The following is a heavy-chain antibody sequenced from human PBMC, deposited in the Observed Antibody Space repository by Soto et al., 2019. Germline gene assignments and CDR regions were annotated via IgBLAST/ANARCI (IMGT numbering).Heavy chain of an antibody. J-gene: IGHJ3*02. CDR1: GFTVSSNY. Sequence: XXSLRLACAASGFTVSSNYMRWVLQAPGKGLEWVSVIYSGGSTYYADSVKGRFTISRDNSKNTLYLQMNSLRDEDTAVYYCAREDGYRGGDAFDIWGQGTMVTVSS. D-gene: IGHD5-12*01. V-gene: IGHV3-66*01. CDR3: AREDGYRGGDAFDI. CDR2: IYSGGST.